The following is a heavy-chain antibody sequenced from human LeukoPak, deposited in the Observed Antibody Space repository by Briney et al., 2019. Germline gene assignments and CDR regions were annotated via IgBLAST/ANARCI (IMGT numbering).Heavy chain of an antibody. CDR1: GFTFSSYA. D-gene: IGHD6-6*01. CDR3: ARDRAARRGYFDY. CDR2: ISYDGSNK. J-gene: IGHJ4*02. Sequence: GGSLRLSCAASGFTFSSYAMHWVRQAPGKGLEWVAVISYDGSNKYYADSVKGRFTISRDNSKNTLYLQMNSLRAEDTAVYYCARDRAARRGYFDYWGQGTLVTASS. V-gene: IGHV3-30*01.